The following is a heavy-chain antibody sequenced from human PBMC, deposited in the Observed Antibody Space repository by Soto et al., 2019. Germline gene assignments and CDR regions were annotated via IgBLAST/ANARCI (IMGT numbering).Heavy chain of an antibody. CDR1: GFTFSDYY. D-gene: IGHD6-13*01. V-gene: IGHV3-11*06. J-gene: IGHJ4*02. CDR2: ISSSSSYT. Sequence: QVQLVESGGGLVKPGGSLRLSCAASGFTFSDYYMRWIRQAPGKGLEWVSYISSSSSYTNYADSVKGRFTISRDNAKHSLYLQMNSLRDEDTAVYYCARGGSSSWDPGYYFDYWGQGTLVTVSS. CDR3: ARGGSSSWDPGYYFDY.